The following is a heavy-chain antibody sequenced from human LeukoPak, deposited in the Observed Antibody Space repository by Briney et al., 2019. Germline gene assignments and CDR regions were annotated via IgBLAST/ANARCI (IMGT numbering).Heavy chain of an antibody. J-gene: IGHJ4*02. CDR1: GGSISSGGYY. D-gene: IGHD3/OR15-3a*01. CDR3: ARGLCFLGERGLDYFDY. Sequence: SETLSLTCTVSGGSISSGGYYWSWIRQHPGKGLEWIGYIYYSGSTYYNPSLKSRVTISVDTSKNQFSLKLSSVTAADTAVYYWARGLCFLGERGLDYFDYGAREPLAPVPS. CDR2: IYYSGST. V-gene: IGHV4-31*03.